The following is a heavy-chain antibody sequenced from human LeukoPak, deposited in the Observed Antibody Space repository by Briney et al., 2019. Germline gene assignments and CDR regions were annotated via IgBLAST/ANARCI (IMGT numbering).Heavy chain of an antibody. D-gene: IGHD4-17*01. CDR3: AGTSTVTPKEQDY. V-gene: IGHV3-30-3*01. CDR1: GFIFSSYS. Sequence: GGSLRLSCAASGFIFSSYSMHWVRQAPGKGLEWVAVISADGDNTYNGDSVKGRITVSRDNTKNTLSLQMDSLRVEDTAIYYCAGTSTVTPKEQDYWGQGTLVTVSS. J-gene: IGHJ4*02. CDR2: ISADGDNT.